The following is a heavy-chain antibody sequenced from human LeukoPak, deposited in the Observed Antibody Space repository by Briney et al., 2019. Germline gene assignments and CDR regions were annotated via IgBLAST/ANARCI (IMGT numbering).Heavy chain of an antibody. CDR1: GFTFDDYA. CDR2: ISWNSGNI. D-gene: IGHD2/OR15-2a*01. Sequence: HAGGSLRLSCAASGFTFDDYAMHWVRQAPGEGLEWVSGISWNSGNIGYADSVKGRFTISRDNAKNSLYLQMNSLRAEDTALYYCAKDISGLGFFDYWGQGTLVTVSS. CDR3: AKDISGLGFFDY. J-gene: IGHJ4*02. V-gene: IGHV3-9*01.